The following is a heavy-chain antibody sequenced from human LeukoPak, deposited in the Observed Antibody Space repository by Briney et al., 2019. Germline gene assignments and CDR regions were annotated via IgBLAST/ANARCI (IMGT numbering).Heavy chain of an antibody. V-gene: IGHV3-23*01. Sequence: GGSLRLSCAASGFTFSNYAMSWVCQAPGKGLEWVSAISGSGGSTYYADSVKGRFTISRDNSKNALYLQMDSLRAEDTVVYYCAKVGIVVVVAAMDYWGQGTLVTVSS. D-gene: IGHD2-15*01. CDR1: GFTFSNYA. CDR2: ISGSGGST. CDR3: AKVGIVVVVAAMDY. J-gene: IGHJ4*02.